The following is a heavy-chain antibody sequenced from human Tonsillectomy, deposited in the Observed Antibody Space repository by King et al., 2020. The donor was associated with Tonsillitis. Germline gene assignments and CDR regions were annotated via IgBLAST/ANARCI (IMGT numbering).Heavy chain of an antibody. CDR3: ARELAPRSGSPFRRYYYYMDV. CDR1: GYTFTAYY. D-gene: IGHD3-10*01. Sequence: QLVQSGAEVKKPGASVKVSCKASGYTFTAYYIHWVRQTPGQGLEWRGWINPKGGGTNSAQKVQGWVTMTRDTSISTAYMGLSRLGTDYTAVYYCARELAPRSGSPFRRYYYYMDVWGKGTTVTVSS. V-gene: IGHV1-2*04. CDR2: INPKGGGT. J-gene: IGHJ6*03.